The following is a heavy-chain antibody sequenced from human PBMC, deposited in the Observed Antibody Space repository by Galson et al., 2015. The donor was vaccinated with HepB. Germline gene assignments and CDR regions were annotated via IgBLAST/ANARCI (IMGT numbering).Heavy chain of an antibody. CDR1: GFTFSSYG. Sequence: SLRLSCAASGFTFSSYGMHWVRQAPGKGLEWVAVISYDGSNKYYADSVKGRFTISRDNSKNTLYLQMNSLRAEDTAVYYCAKALDTYYYDSSGYYFDYWGQGTLVTVSS. J-gene: IGHJ4*02. CDR3: AKALDTYYYDSSGYYFDY. D-gene: IGHD3-22*01. V-gene: IGHV3-30*18. CDR2: ISYDGSNK.